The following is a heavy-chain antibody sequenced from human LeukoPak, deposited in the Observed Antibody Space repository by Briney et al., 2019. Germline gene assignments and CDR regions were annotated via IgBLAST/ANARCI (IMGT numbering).Heavy chain of an antibody. J-gene: IGHJ4*02. V-gene: IGHV3-66*01. CDR1: GFTVSTTY. D-gene: IGHD6-13*01. CDR2: IYSGGST. Sequence: GGSLRLSCAASGFTVSTTYISWVRQAPGKGLEWISVIYSGGSTYYADSVKGRFTISRDNSKNTLYLQMNSLRAEGTAVYYCARWAGYSSTWYGLFDYWGQGTLVTVSS. CDR3: ARWAGYSSTWYGLFDY.